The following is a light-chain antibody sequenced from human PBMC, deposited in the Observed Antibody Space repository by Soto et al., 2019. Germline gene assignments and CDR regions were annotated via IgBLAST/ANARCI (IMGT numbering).Light chain of an antibody. V-gene: IGKV3-15*01. CDR1: QSVSSN. CDR2: GAS. Sequence: EIVMTQSPATLSVSPGERATLSCRASQSVSSNLAWYQQKPGQAPRLLIYGASTRATGIPARFNGSGSGTEFTLTFSSLQSEDFAVYYCQQYDNWPPLTFGGGTKVEIK. J-gene: IGKJ4*01. CDR3: QQYDNWPPLT.